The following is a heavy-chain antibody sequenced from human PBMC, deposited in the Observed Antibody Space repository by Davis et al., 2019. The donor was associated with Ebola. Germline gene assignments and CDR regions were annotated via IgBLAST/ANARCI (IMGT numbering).Heavy chain of an antibody. Sequence: ASVKVSCKASGYTFTGYDINWVRQATGQGLEWMGWISAYNGNTNYAQRFQDRVTMTTDTSTNTAYMEVRGLRSDDTAVYYCARDGSVAAIELDYWGQGTLVTVSS. V-gene: IGHV1-18*01. CDR3: ARDGSVAAIELDY. CDR2: ISAYNGNT. CDR1: GYTFTGYD. J-gene: IGHJ4*02. D-gene: IGHD2-2*02.